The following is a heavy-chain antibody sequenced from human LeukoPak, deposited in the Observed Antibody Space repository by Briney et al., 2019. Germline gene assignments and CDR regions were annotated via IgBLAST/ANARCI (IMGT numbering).Heavy chain of an antibody. Sequence: GASVKVSCKASGYTFTSYDINWVRQATGQGLEWMGWMNPNSGNTGYAQKFQGRVTMTRNTSISTAYMDLSSLRSEDTAVYYCARGLGYCSGGSCYSDAFDIWGQGTMVTVSS. CDR1: GYTFTSYD. CDR3: ARGLGYCSGGSCYSDAFDI. J-gene: IGHJ3*02. D-gene: IGHD2-15*01. V-gene: IGHV1-8*01. CDR2: MNPNSGNT.